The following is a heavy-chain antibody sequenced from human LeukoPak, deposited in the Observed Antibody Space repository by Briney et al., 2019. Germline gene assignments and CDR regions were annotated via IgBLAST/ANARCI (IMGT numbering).Heavy chain of an antibody. D-gene: IGHD6-25*01. CDR2: VHLDGRT. CDR1: GGSVTSTNW. Sequence: SETLSLTCDVSGGSVTSTNWWTWFRPPPGKGLEWIGDVHLDGRTNYNPSLKSRLVMSADLPENHISLKLTSVTAADTAVYYCAREGGFYRPLDYSGQGTLVTVRS. CDR3: AREGGFYRPLDY. V-gene: IGHV4-4*02. J-gene: IGHJ4*02.